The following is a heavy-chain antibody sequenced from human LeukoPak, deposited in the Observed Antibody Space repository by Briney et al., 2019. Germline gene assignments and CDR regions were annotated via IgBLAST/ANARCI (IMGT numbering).Heavy chain of an antibody. Sequence: SETLSLTCTVSGGSISSYYWSWIRQPPGKGLEWIGYIYYSGSTSYNPSLKSRVTISVDTSKKQFSLKLSSVTAADTAVYYCVRDRTKYCSSTSCPLDYWGQGTLVTVSS. D-gene: IGHD2-2*01. CDR2: IYYSGST. CDR1: GGSISSYY. J-gene: IGHJ4*02. V-gene: IGHV4-59*01. CDR3: VRDRTKYCSSTSCPLDY.